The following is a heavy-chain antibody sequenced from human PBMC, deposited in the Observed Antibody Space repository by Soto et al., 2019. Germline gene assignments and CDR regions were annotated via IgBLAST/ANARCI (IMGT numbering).Heavy chain of an antibody. J-gene: IGHJ3*02. Sequence: GGSLRLSCAASGFTFSSYSMNWVRQAPGKGLEWVSYISSSGSNIYYADSVKGRFTISRDNAKNSLYLQMNSLRAEDTAVYYCARSVVYYDFWSGYSHAFDIWGQGTMVTVSS. V-gene: IGHV3-21*04. CDR1: GFTFSSYS. CDR2: ISSSGSNI. D-gene: IGHD3-3*01. CDR3: ARSVVYYDFWSGYSHAFDI.